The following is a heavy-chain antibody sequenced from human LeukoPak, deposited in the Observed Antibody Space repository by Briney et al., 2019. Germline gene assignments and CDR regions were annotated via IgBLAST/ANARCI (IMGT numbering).Heavy chain of an antibody. CDR1: GGSISSGSYY. CDR3: ARAVGSGSFQTYYYYMDV. V-gene: IGHV4-61*02. CDR2: IHTSGST. D-gene: IGHD3-10*01. Sequence: SETLSLTCTVSGGSISSGSYYWSWIRQPAGKGLEWIGRIHTSGSTNYNPSLKSRVTMSVDTSKNQFSLKLSSVTAADTAVYYCARAVGSGSFQTYYYYMDVWGKGTTVTISS. J-gene: IGHJ6*03.